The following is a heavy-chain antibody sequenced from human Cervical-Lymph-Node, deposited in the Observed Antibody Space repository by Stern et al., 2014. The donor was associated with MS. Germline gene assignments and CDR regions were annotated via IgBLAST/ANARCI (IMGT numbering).Heavy chain of an antibody. V-gene: IGHV3-30*18. CDR3: VKRGITEVRGVRLGDY. J-gene: IGHJ4*02. CDR1: GFAFSRHG. CDR2: ISYDGSDT. D-gene: IGHD3-10*01. Sequence: QVQLVQSGGGVVQPGKSLRLSCTASGFAFSRHGMHWVRQVPGKGLEWVSVISYDGSDTYYAESVKGRFTISRDNTKNTLYLEMRRLRREDTAVYYCVKRGITEVRGVRLGDYWGPGTLVIVSS.